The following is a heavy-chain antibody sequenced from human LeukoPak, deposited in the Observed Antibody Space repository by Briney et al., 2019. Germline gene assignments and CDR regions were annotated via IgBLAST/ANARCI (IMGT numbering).Heavy chain of an antibody. D-gene: IGHD6-19*01. CDR2: INSNNGKT. CDR3: ARKGSPVAGKRNWFDP. CDR1: GYTFTSYG. J-gene: IGHJ5*02. Sequence: ASVKVSCKASGYTFTSYGITWVRQAPGQGLEWMGWINSNNGKTEYIQTLQGRVTTTTDTATSTVYMELRSLRSDDTAVYFCARKGSPVAGKRNWFDPWGQGTLVIVSS. V-gene: IGHV1-18*01.